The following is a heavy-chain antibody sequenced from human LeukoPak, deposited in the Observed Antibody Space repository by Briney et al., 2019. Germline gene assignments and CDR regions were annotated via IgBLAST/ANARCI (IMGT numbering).Heavy chain of an antibody. J-gene: IGHJ4*02. D-gene: IGHD6-13*01. CDR2: LCYSGST. CDR1: GGSFSGCNYY. CDR3: ARHAGGISATGTRPFDY. Sequence: SETLSLTCTVSGGSFSGCNYYWSWIRQPPGQGLEWIGNLCYSGSTYYNPSLKSRLTMSVDTSKNQFSLKLSSVTAADTAVYYCARHAGGISATGTRPFDYWGQGTLVTVSS. V-gene: IGHV4-39*01.